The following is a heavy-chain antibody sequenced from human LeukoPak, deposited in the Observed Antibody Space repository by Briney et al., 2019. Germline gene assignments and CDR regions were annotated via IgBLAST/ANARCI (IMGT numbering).Heavy chain of an antibody. Sequence: GGSLRLSCAASGFTVSSNYMSWVPQAPGKGLEWGSVIYSGGSRYYADSVKGRFSLSRDNSRNALYLQMNSLRADDTAVYYCARSAPLGTHQYYFDYWGQGTLVTVSS. CDR3: ARSAPLGTHQYYFDY. V-gene: IGHV3-53*01. CDR2: IYSGGSR. D-gene: IGHD3-16*01. J-gene: IGHJ4*02. CDR1: GFTVSSNY.